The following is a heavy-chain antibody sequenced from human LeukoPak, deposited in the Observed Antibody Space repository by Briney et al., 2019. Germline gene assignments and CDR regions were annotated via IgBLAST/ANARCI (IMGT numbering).Heavy chain of an antibody. V-gene: IGHV1-69*06. D-gene: IGHD3-16*02. CDR2: IIPIFGTA. J-gene: IGHJ4*02. CDR3: ARTPLAVWGSYRYTGYFDY. Sequence: SVKVSCKASGGTFSSYAISWVRQAPGQGLEWMGEIIPIFGTANYAQKFQGRVTITADKSTSTAYMELSSLRSEDTAGYYCARTPLAVWGSYRYTGYFDYWGQGTLVTVSS. CDR1: GGTFSSYA.